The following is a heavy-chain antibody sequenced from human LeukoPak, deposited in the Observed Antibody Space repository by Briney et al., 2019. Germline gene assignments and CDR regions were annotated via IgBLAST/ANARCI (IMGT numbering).Heavy chain of an antibody. CDR3: ARGGKEQLVDTLPHFDY. Sequence: PSEPLSLTCTVSGGPISSCDYYWSRIPQDPAKGLVWIGYNYYSGSPYYNPYLKSRVTISVDSSKNKFSLKLISVTAADTAVYYCARGGKEQLVDTLPHFDYWGQGTLVTVSS. V-gene: IGHV4-31*03. D-gene: IGHD6-6*01. J-gene: IGHJ4*02. CDR1: GGPISSCDYY. CDR2: NYYSGSP.